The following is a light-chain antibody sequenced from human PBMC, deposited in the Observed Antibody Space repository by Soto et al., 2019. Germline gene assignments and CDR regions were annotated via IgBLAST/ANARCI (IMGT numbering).Light chain of an antibody. CDR1: QSVTSSY. J-gene: IGKJ2*01. V-gene: IGKV3-20*01. Sequence: EIVLTQSPGTLSLSPGERATLSCRASQSVTSSYLAWDQQKPGQAPRLLIYGASSRATGIPDRFSGIGSGTDFTLTISRLEPEDFAVYYCQQYGGSPPYTFGQGTKLEIK. CDR2: GAS. CDR3: QQYGGSPPYT.